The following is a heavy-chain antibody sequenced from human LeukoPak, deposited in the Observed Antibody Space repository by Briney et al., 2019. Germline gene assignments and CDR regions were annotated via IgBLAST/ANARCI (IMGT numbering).Heavy chain of an antibody. Sequence: GRSLRLSCEASGFTFSNYGMHWVRQAPGKGLEWVAVISYDGSDKYYADSVKGRFTISRDNSKNTLYLQMNSPRAEDTAVYYCAKDSVVRGYHGIDYWGQGTLVTVSS. V-gene: IGHV3-30*18. J-gene: IGHJ4*02. D-gene: IGHD3-10*02. CDR3: AKDSVVRGYHGIDY. CDR1: GFTFSNYG. CDR2: ISYDGSDK.